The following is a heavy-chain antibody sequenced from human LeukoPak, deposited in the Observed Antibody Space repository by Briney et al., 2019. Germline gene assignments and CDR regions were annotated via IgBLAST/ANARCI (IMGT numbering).Heavy chain of an antibody. J-gene: IGHJ3*02. CDR3: ARKRTAKAFDI. CDR2: IKQDGSEK. CDR1: GFTFSSYW. V-gene: IGHV3-7*01. Sequence: GGSLRLSCAASGFTFSSYWMHWVRQAPGKGLEWVANIKQDGSEKYYVDSVKGRFTISRDNAKNSLYLQMNSLRAEDTAVYYCARKRTAKAFDIWGQGTMVTVSS. D-gene: IGHD2-21*02.